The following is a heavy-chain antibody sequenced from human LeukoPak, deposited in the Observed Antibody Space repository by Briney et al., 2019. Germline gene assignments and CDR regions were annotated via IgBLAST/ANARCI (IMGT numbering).Heavy chain of an antibody. CDR2: IKQDGKAK. J-gene: IGHJ6*03. Sequence: GGSLRLSCAASGFTFSSYWMSWVRQAPGKGLEWVANIKQDGKAKYYVDSVKGRFTISRDSAKNSLYLQMNSLRVEDTAVYYCAREFPFYYYMDVWGKGTTVTVSS. CDR1: GFTFSSYW. CDR3: AREFPFYYYMDV. V-gene: IGHV3-7*01.